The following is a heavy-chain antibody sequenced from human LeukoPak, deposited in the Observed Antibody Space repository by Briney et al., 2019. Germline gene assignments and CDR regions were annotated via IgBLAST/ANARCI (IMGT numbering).Heavy chain of an antibody. CDR3: RGDSSGYYSDYGMDV. CDR1: RFTFGEYA. D-gene: IGHD3-22*01. J-gene: IGHJ6*02. CDR2: IRIKAYGGTT. V-gene: IGHV3-49*04. Sequence: PVGSLRLSCTASRFTFGEYAMSWACQAPGEGVGWVSFIRIKAYGGTTGYAASVNGRFTISRDESNNIANLQINSLKTEDTAVSYCRGDSSGYYSDYGMDVWGQGTTVTVSS.